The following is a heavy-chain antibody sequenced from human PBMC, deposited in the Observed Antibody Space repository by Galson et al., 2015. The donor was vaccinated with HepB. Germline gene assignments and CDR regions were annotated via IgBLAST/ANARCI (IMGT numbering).Heavy chain of an antibody. V-gene: IGHV7-4-1*02. D-gene: IGHD3-3*01. CDR2: IDTNTGNP. Sequence: SVKVSCKASGYSFTSYAMNWVRQAPGQGLEWMGWIDTNTGNPTYAQAFTGRFVFSLDTSVSTTYLHISSLKAEDTAVYYCARDHPTVLRFLESLPEYYYYMDVWGKGTTVTVSS. J-gene: IGHJ6*03. CDR3: ARDHPTVLRFLESLPEYYYYMDV. CDR1: GYSFTSYA.